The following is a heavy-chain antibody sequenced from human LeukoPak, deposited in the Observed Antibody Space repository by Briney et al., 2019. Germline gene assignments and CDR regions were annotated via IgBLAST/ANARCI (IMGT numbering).Heavy chain of an antibody. CDR3: ATAEMPGIQTAGRVNYFDS. J-gene: IGHJ4*02. Sequence: GGSLRLSCAASEFTFSSYDMHWVRQAAGKGLEWLSTIDTAGNTWYPASVRGRFTISRENVKSSLNLQMNSLRVGDTAVYYCATAEMPGIQTAGRVNYFDSWGQGTLVTVSS. V-gene: IGHV3-13*01. CDR2: IDTAGNT. CDR1: EFTFSSYD. D-gene: IGHD6-13*01.